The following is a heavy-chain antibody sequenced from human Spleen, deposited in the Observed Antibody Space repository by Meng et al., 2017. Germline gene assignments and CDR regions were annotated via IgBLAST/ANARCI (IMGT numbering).Heavy chain of an antibody. V-gene: IGHV1-69*05. J-gene: IGHJ6*02. CDR3: ARGGLGAYGTYYYYGMDV. CDR1: GGTFSSYA. D-gene: IGHD3-16*01. CDR2: IIPIFRTA. Sequence: SVKVSCKASGGTFSSYAISWVRQAPGQGLEWMGGIIPIFRTANYAQKFQGRVTITTDESTSTAYMDLTSLRSEDTAVYYCARGGLGAYGTYYYYGMDVWGQGTTVTVSS.